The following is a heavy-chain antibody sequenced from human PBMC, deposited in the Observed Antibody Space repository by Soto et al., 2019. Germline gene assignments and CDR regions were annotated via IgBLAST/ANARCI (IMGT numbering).Heavy chain of an antibody. V-gene: IGHV1-3*01. D-gene: IGHD6-13*01. CDR3: AKSSSWYMFDY. J-gene: IGHJ4*02. CDR1: GYTFTSYA. CDR2: INAGNGNT. Sequence: QVQLVQSGAEVKKPGASVKVSCKASGYTFTSYAMHWVRQAPGQRLEWMGWINAGNGNTKYSQKLQGRVTITRDTSASTAYMELSSLRSEDTAIYYCAKSSSWYMFDYWGQGTLVTVSS.